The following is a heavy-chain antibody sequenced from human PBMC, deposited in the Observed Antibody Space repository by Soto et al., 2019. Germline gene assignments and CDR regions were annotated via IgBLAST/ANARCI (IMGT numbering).Heavy chain of an antibody. J-gene: IGHJ4*02. CDR3: RAGSSWDSGRL. V-gene: IGHV3-74*01. CDR1: GFTFSSYW. CDR2: INSDGSST. Sequence: EVQLVESGGGLVQPGGSLRLSCAASGFTFSSYWMHWVRQAPGKGLVWVSRINSDGSSTSYADSVKGRFTISRDNAKNTRYLQMNSLGAADTAVYDCRAGSSWDSGRLWGQGTLVTVSS. D-gene: IGHD6-13*01.